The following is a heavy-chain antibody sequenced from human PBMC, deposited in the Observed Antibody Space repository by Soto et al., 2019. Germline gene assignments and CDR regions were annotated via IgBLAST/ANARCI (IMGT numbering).Heavy chain of an antibody. CDR3: ARGPLFDY. J-gene: IGHJ4*02. V-gene: IGHV4-30-2*01. CDR1: GGSISSGGYS. CDR2: IYHSGST. Sequence: SETLSLTCAVSGGSISSGGYSWSWIRQPPGKGLEWIGYIYHSGSTYYNPSLKSRVTISVDRSKNQFSLKLSSVTAADTAVYYCARGPLFDYWGQGTLVTVSS.